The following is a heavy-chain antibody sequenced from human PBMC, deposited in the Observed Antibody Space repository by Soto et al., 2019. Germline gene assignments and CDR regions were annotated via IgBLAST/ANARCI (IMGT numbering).Heavy chain of an antibody. D-gene: IGHD3-16*02. V-gene: IGHV3-48*01. J-gene: IGHJ4*02. CDR3: AKGSYIWGSYRYTGVDY. Sequence: GGSLRLSCAASGFTFSSYSMNWVRQAPGKGLEWVSYISSSSSTIYYADSVKGRFTISRDNAKNSLYLQMNSLRAEDTAVYYCAKGSYIWGSYRYTGVDYWGQGTLVTVSS. CDR2: ISSSSSTI. CDR1: GFTFSSYS.